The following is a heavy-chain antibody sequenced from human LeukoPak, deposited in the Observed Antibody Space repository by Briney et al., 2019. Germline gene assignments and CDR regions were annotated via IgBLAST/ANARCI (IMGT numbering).Heavy chain of an antibody. CDR1: GFTFGDYA. CDR3: TRAPHPRCSSSGCYLDY. V-gene: IGHV3-49*04. Sequence: PGGSLRLSCSTSGFTFGDYAMSWVRQAPGKGREWVGFIQAKAYGGATKYAASVNGRFSISRDDSQSIANLQMNDLKTEVTAVYYCTRAPHPRCSSSGCYLDYWGQGTLVTVSS. J-gene: IGHJ4*02. CDR2: IQAKAYGGAT. D-gene: IGHD2-2*01.